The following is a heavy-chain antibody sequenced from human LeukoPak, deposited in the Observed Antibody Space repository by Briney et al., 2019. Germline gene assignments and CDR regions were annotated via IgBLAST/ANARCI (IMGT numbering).Heavy chain of an antibody. CDR3: AKGTSGSQTEAFDI. CDR1: GFTFSSYS. D-gene: IGHD1-26*01. J-gene: IGHJ3*02. V-gene: IGHV3-48*01. CDR2: ISSSSSTT. Sequence: GGSLRLSCAASGFTFSSYSMNWVRQAPGKGLEWVSYISSSSSTTYYADSVKGRFTISRDNAKNSLYLQMNSLRAEDMALYYCAKGTSGSQTEAFDIWGQGTMVTVSS.